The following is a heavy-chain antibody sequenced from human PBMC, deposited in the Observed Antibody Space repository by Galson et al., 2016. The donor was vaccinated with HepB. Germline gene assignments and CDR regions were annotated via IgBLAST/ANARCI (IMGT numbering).Heavy chain of an antibody. V-gene: IGHV3-23*01. CDR1: GFPFSRYA. CDR3: ASHYDTSGYYYLDY. Sequence: SLRLSCATSGFPFSRYALSWVRQAPGKGLEWVSAISGTGSSTYYGVSVKGRFTISRDNVKNTMSLQMNSLRVEDTAVYYCASHYDTSGYYYLDYWGQGTLVTVSS. CDR2: ISGTGSST. D-gene: IGHD3-22*01. J-gene: IGHJ4*02.